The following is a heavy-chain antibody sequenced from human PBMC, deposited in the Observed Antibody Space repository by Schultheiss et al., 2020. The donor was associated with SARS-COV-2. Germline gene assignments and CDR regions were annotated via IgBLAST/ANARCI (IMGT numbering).Heavy chain of an antibody. D-gene: IGHD3-9*01. V-gene: IGHV4-59*12. Sequence: SETLSLTCTVSGGSISSYYWSWIRQPPGKGLEWIGYIYYSGSTNYNPSLKSRVTISVDTSKNQFSLKLRSVTAADTAVHYCARGVRSHYDILTGFYRKFGGMDVWGQGTTVTVSS. CDR2: IYYSGST. J-gene: IGHJ6*02. CDR1: GGSISSYY. CDR3: ARGVRSHYDILTGFYRKFGGMDV.